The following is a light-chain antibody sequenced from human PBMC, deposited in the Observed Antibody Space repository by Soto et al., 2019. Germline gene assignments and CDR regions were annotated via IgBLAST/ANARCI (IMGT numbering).Light chain of an antibody. CDR3: QQYNSYPLT. Sequence: DIPMTQSPSTLSASVGERVTITFRASQSISAWLAWYQQKPGKAPKLLIYKASNVETGVPSRFSGSGSGTEFTLTISSLQPDDFATYYCQQYNSYPLTFGQGTRLEIK. CDR1: QSISAW. V-gene: IGKV1-5*03. J-gene: IGKJ5*01. CDR2: KAS.